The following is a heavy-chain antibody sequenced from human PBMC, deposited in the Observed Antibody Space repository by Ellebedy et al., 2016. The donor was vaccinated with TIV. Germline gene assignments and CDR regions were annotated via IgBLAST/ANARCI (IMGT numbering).Heavy chain of an antibody. CDR1: GFTFSSYA. CDR2: ISYDGSNK. J-gene: IGHJ4*02. CDR3: ARDGDVGLAAAGLTDY. Sequence: GGSLRLXXAASGFTFSSYAMHWVRQAPGKGLEWVAVISYDGSNKYYADSVKGRFTISRDNSKNTLYLQMNSLRAEDTAVYYCARDGDVGLAAAGLTDYWGQGTLVTVSS. V-gene: IGHV3-30-3*01. D-gene: IGHD6-13*01.